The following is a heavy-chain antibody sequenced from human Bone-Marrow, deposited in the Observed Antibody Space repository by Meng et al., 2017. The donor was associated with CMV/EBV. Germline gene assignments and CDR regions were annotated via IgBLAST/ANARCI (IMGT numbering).Heavy chain of an antibody. Sequence: ASVKVTCKASGYTFSSYYMDWVRQAPGQGLEWMGIINPSGGSATYAQKFQGRVTMTRDTSTSTLYMDLSSLRSEDTAVYYCARLAPPGGMDVWGQGTTVTVSS. V-gene: IGHV1-46*01. J-gene: IGHJ6*02. CDR1: GYTFSSYY. CDR2: INPSGGSA. CDR3: ARLAPPGGMDV.